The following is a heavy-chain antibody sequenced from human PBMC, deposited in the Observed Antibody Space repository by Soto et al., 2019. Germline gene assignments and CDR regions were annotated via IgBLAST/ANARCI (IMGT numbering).Heavy chain of an antibody. D-gene: IGHD3-9*01. J-gene: IGHJ5*01. CDR3: ARDMALRYFHRLFHAFDS. V-gene: IGHV3-48*01. CDR1: GFTFSSYS. Sequence: GGSLRLSCAASGFTFSSYSMNWVRQAPGKGLEWVSYISSSSSTIYYADSVKGRFTISRDNAKNSLYLQMNSLRAEDTAVYYCARDMALRYFHRLFHAFDSRGQATLLTRSS. CDR2: ISSSSSTI.